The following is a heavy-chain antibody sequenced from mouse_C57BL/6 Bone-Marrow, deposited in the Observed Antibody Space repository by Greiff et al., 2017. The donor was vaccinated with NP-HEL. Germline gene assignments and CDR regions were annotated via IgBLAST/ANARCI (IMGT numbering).Heavy chain of an antibody. J-gene: IGHJ4*01. Sequence: QVQLQQPGAELVKPGASVKLSCKASGYTFTSYWMQWVKQRPGQGLEWIGEIDPSDSYTNYNQKFKGKATLTVDTSSSTAYMQLSSLTSEDSAVYYCASPRHYYAMYYWGQRTSVTVSS. CDR2: IDPSDSYT. CDR1: GYTFTSYW. CDR3: ASPRHYYAMYY. V-gene: IGHV1-50*01.